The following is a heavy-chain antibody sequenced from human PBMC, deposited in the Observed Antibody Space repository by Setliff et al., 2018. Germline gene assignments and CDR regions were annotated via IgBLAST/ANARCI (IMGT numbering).Heavy chain of an antibody. CDR2: IIHSGST. Sequence: SETLSLTCAVYGGSFSGYYWSWIRQPPGKRLEWIGEIIHSGSTNYNPSLKSRVTISMDTSKNQFSLKVPSVTAADTAVYYCARSFSRSGKFLLDYWGQGARVTVSS. CDR1: GGSFSGYY. D-gene: IGHD1-26*01. V-gene: IGHV4-34*12. J-gene: IGHJ4*02. CDR3: ARSFSRSGKFLLDY.